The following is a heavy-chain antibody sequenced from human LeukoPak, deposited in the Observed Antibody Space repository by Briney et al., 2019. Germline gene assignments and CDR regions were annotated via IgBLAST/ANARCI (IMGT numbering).Heavy chain of an antibody. Sequence: SETLSLTCAVYGGSFSGYYWSWIRQPPGKGLEWIGEINHSGSTNYNPSLKSRVTMSVDTSKNQFSLKLSSVTAADTAVYYCARDRRTVTDAFDIWGQGTMVTVTS. CDR1: GGSFSGYY. V-gene: IGHV4-34*01. D-gene: IGHD4-17*01. CDR2: INHSGST. J-gene: IGHJ3*02. CDR3: ARDRRTVTDAFDI.